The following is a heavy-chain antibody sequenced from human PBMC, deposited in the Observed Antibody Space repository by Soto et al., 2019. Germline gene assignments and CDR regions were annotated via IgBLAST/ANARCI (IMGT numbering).Heavy chain of an antibody. CDR2: INPNSGGT. CDR3: ASAAVTGTAGLDF. V-gene: IGHV1-2*02. Sequence: QVLLLQSGAEVKKPGASVKVSCKASGYTFSGFYMHWVRQAPGQGLEWMGWINPNSGGTKSAEKFQGRVTMTRDTSISTAYMELSRLTSGDTAVYYCASAAVTGTAGLDFWGQGTQVTVSS. J-gene: IGHJ4*02. CDR1: GYTFSGFY. D-gene: IGHD6-19*01.